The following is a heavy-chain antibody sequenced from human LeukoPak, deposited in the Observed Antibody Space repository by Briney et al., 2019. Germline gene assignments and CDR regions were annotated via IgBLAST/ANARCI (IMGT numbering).Heavy chain of an antibody. J-gene: IGHJ6*04. V-gene: IGHV3-48*03. CDR2: ISASGTLT. Sequence: GGSLRLSCAASGFRSSSYEMNWVRQAPGKGLEWISYISASGTLTHYADSVEGRFTISRDNAKNSLYLQMNSLRGEDTAVYYCARDGTPIYSGGWVYMDVWGKGTTVTISS. CDR1: GFRSSSYE. D-gene: IGHD6-25*01. CDR3: ARDGTPIYSGGWVYMDV.